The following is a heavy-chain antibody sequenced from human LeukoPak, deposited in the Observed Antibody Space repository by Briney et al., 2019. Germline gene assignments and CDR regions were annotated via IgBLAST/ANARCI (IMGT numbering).Heavy chain of an antibody. D-gene: IGHD5-18*01. CDR3: ARXWIQLFTPDFDL. J-gene: IGHJ4*02. CDR2: INPNTGVT. Sequence: ASVKVSRKASGYTFTVYYIHWVRQAPGQGLEWMGRINPNTGVTQYTENFQGRVTMTGDTSISTAYMELNGLRSDDTAIYYCARXWIQLFTPDFDLWGQGTLVTVSS. V-gene: IGHV1-2*06. CDR1: GYTFTVYY.